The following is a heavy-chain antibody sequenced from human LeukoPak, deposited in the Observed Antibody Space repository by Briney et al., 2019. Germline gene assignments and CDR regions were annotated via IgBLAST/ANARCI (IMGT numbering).Heavy chain of an antibody. Sequence: GRSLRLSCTASGFTFGDNAMTWVRQAPGRGLEWVGFIRSKTYGETTEYAASVKGRFTISRDDSKSIAYLQMNSLKSEDTAVYYCTRGIAKTGMTCWGQGTLVTVSA. CDR3: TRGIAKTGMTC. D-gene: IGHD6-19*01. CDR2: IRSKTYGETT. CDR1: GFTFGDNA. V-gene: IGHV3-49*04. J-gene: IGHJ4*02.